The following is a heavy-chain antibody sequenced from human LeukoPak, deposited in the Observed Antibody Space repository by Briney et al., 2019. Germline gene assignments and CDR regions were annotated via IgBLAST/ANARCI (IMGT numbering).Heavy chain of an antibody. CDR2: ISWNSGSI. CDR3: AKGRYSSSSFNWFDP. CDR1: GFTFDDYA. D-gene: IGHD6-6*01. Sequence: GGSLRLSCAASGFTFDDYAMHWVWQAPGKGLEWVSGISWNSGSIGYADSVKGRFIISRDNAKNALYLQMNSLRVEDTALYYCAKGRYSSSSFNWFDPWGQGTLVTVSS. V-gene: IGHV3-9*01. J-gene: IGHJ5*02.